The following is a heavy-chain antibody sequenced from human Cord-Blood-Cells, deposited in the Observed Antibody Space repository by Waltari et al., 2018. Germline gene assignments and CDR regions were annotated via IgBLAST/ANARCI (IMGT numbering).Heavy chain of an antibody. D-gene: IGHD2-15*01. Sequence: QVQLVQSGAEVKKPGASVKVSCKASGYTFTSYDINWVRQATGQGLEWMGWMNPNSGNTGYAQKFQGRVTITRNTSISTAYMELGSLRSEDTAVYYCARGGYCSGGSCYWFDPWGQGTLVTVSS. CDR3: ARGGYCSGGSCYWFDP. J-gene: IGHJ5*02. CDR2: MNPNSGNT. CDR1: GYTFTSYD. V-gene: IGHV1-8*03.